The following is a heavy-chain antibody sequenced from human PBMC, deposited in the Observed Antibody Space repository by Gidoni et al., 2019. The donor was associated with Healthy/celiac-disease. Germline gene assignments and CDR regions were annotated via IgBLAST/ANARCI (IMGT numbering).Heavy chain of an antibody. CDR2: IYYSGST. CDR3: ARLGGDNWNYDSDYYYMDV. V-gene: IGHV4-39*01. CDR1: GGSISSSSYY. Sequence: QLQLQESGPGLVKPSETLSLTCTVSGGSISSSSYYWGWSRQPPGKGLEWIGSIYYSGSTYYNPSLKRRVTISVDTSKNQFSLKLSSVTAADTAVYYCARLGGDNWNYDSDYYYMDVWGKGTTVTVSS. J-gene: IGHJ6*03. D-gene: IGHD1-7*01.